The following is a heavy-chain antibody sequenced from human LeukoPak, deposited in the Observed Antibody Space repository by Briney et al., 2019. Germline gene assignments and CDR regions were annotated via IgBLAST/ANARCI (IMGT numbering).Heavy chain of an antibody. CDR2: ISGSDGST. CDR1: GFTFSSYA. J-gene: IGHJ4*02. D-gene: IGHD2-2*01. V-gene: IGHV3-23*01. Sequence: GGSLRLSCAASGFTFSSYAMTWVRQAPDKGLEWVSAISGSDGSTYYADSVKGRFTISRDDSQNTLYLQMNSLSAENTAVYYCAKVETSGGANCYALDYWGQGTLVTVSS. CDR3: AKVETSGGANCYALDY.